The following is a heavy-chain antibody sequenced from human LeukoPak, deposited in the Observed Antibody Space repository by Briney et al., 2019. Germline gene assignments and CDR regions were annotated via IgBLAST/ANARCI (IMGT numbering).Heavy chain of an antibody. CDR2: IIPILGIA. CDR3: ARGGQLGEYYYGMDV. J-gene: IGHJ6*02. D-gene: IGHD3-10*01. CDR1: GGTFSSYT. Sequence: ASVEVSCKASGGTFSSYTISWVRQAPGQGLEWMGRIIPILGIANYAQKFQGRVMITADKSTSTAYMELSSLRSEDTAVYYCARGGQLGEYYYGMDVWGQGTTVTVSS. V-gene: IGHV1-69*02.